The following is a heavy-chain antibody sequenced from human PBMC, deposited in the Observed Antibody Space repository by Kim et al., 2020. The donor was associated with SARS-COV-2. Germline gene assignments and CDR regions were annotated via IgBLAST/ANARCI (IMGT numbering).Heavy chain of an antibody. CDR1: GYTFTSYA. CDR2: ISTNTGNP. V-gene: IGHV7-4-1*02. D-gene: IGHD3-9*01. CDR3: ARDMYYDILTEGWFDP. Sequence: ASVKVSCKASGYTFTSYAMNWVRQAPGQGLEWMGWISTNTGNPTYAQGFTGRFVFSLDTSVSTAYLQISSLKAEDTAVYYCARDMYYDILTEGWFDPWGQGTLVTVSS. J-gene: IGHJ5*02.